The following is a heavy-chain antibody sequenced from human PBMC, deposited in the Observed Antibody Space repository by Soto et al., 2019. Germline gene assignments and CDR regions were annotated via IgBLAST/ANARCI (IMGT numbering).Heavy chain of an antibody. CDR1: GFTFSGYA. CDR3: ARRGFYDILTGKGFDP. D-gene: IGHD3-9*01. J-gene: IGHJ5*02. CDR2: ISGSGGST. V-gene: IGHV3-23*01. Sequence: XVSLGLSCAASGFTFSGYAMSWVRQAPGKGLEWVSAISGSGGSTYYADSVKGRFTISRGNSKNTLYLQMNSLGAEDTAVYYCARRGFYDILTGKGFDPWGQGTLVTVSS.